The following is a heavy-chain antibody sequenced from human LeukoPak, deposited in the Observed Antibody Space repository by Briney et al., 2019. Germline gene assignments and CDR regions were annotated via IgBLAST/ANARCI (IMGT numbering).Heavy chain of an antibody. D-gene: IGHD4-4*01. CDR2: IYYSGST. J-gene: IGHJ4*02. Sequence: SETLSLTCAVSGGSISSYYWSWIRQPPGKGLEWIGYIYYSGSTNYNPSLKSRVTISVDTSKNQFSLKLSSVTAADTAVYYCARHDLGYSNYFDYWGQGTLVTVSS. CDR3: ARHDLGYSNYFDY. V-gene: IGHV4-59*08. CDR1: GGSISSYY.